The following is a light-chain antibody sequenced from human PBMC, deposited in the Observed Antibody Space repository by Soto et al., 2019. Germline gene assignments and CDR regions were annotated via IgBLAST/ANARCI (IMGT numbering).Light chain of an antibody. CDR3: QLYGTSPKP. Sequence: IVLTQSPGTLSLSPWERATLSCRASQTVSSNYLAWYQQKPGQAPRLLIYAASTRATGIPDRFSGSGSGTDFTLSISRLEPEDFAVYYCQLYGTSPKPFGQGTKVDIK. CDR1: QTVSSNY. V-gene: IGKV3-20*01. CDR2: AAS. J-gene: IGKJ1*01.